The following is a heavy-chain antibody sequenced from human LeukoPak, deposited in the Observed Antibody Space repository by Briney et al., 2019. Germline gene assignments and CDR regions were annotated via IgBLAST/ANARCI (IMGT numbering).Heavy chain of an antibody. CDR2: ICYSGST. J-gene: IGHJ5*02. CDR1: GGSISSYY. V-gene: IGHV4-59*01. CDR3: AGYIVATKGWFDP. Sequence: SETLSLTCTVSGGSISSYYWSWIRQPPGKGLEWIGYICYSGSTNYNPSLKSRVTISVDTSKNQFSLKLSSVTAADTAVYYCAGYIVATKGWFDPWGQGTLVTVSS. D-gene: IGHD5-12*01.